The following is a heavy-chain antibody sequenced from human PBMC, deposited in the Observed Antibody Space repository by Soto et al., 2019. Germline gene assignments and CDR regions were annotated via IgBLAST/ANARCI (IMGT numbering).Heavy chain of an antibody. Sequence: ASVKVSCKASGYTFTGYYMHWVRQAPGQGLEWMGWINPNSGGTNYAQKFRGWVTMTRDTSISTAYMELSRLRSDDTAVYYCARGRKTRTGHYYGMDVWGQGTTVTVSS. CDR3: ARGRKTRTGHYYGMDV. D-gene: IGHD1-1*01. CDR1: GYTFTGYY. J-gene: IGHJ6*02. V-gene: IGHV1-2*04. CDR2: INPNSGGT.